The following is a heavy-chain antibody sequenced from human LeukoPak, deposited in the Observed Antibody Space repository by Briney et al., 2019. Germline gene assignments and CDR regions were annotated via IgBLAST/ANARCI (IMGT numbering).Heavy chain of an antibody. CDR3: ARHYYETSGYYYYFDY. D-gene: IGHD3-22*01. CDR1: GDSISSSRFY. V-gene: IGHV4-39*01. CDR2: IYYSGNT. J-gene: IGHJ4*02. Sequence: SETLSLTCTVSGDSISSSRFYRGWIRQPPGKGLEWIGSIYYSGNTYYNPSLKSRVFISIDTSKNHFSLRLNSVTAADTAIYYCARHYYETSGYYYYFDYWGQGTLVIVSS.